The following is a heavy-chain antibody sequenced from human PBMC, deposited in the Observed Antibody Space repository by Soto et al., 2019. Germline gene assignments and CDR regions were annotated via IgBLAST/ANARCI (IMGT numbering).Heavy chain of an antibody. J-gene: IGHJ4*02. CDR2: ISGSGDST. CDR1: GFTFSSYA. D-gene: IGHD1-26*01. CDR3: ARRGSGRYYDY. Sequence: EVQLLESGGGLVQPGGSLRLSCAASGFTFSSYAMRWVRQAPVKGLEWVSAISGSGDSTYYADSVKGRFTISRDNSKNTLSLQMSSLRAEDTAVYYCARRGSGRYYDYWGQGTLVTVSS. V-gene: IGHV3-23*01.